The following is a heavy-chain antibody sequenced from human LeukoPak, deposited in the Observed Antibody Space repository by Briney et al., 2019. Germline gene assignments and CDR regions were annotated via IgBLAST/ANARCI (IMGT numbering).Heavy chain of an antibody. CDR2: ISGGAGGA. CDR3: AKDGGYGSGSYYPDY. V-gene: IGHV3-23*01. CDR1: GFTFSSYA. J-gene: IGHJ4*02. D-gene: IGHD3-10*01. Sequence: GGPLRLSCAASGFTFSSYAMNWVCQAPGKGLEWVSSISGGAGGAAYADSVKGRFTMSRDNSKNTLYLQMNSLRAEDTAVYYCAKDGGYGSGSYYPDYWGQGTLVTVSS.